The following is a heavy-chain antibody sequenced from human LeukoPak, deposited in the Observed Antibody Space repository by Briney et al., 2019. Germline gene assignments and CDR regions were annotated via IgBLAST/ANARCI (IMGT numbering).Heavy chain of an antibody. CDR2: ISTSGGSV. Sequence: GGSLRLSCTASGFTFSDYYMSWIRQAPGKGLEWLSYISTSGGSVSYVDSVKGRFTISRDNAKNSVYLQIDSLRAEDTAMYYCARDRQFRLHDPWGQGILVPVSS. V-gene: IGHV3-11*01. J-gene: IGHJ5*02. CDR1: GFTFSDYY. CDR3: ARDRQFRLHDP. D-gene: IGHD3-16*01.